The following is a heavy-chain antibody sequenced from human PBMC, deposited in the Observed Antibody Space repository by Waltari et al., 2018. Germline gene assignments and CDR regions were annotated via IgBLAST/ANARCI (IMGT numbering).Heavy chain of an antibody. CDR1: GGSFSGYY. D-gene: IGHD3-10*01. CDR2: INHSGST. CDR3: ARGQRGITMVRGVIITGFDY. Sequence: QVQLQQWGAGLLKPSETLSLTCAVYGGSFSGYYWSWIRQPPGKGREWIGEINHSGSTNYNPSLKSRVTISVGTSKNQFSLKLSSVTAADTAVYYCARGQRGITMVRGVIITGFDYWGQGTLVTVSS. V-gene: IGHV4-34*01. J-gene: IGHJ4*02.